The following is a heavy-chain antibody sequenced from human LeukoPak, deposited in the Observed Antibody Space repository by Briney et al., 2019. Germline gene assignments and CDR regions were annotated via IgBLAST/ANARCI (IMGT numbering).Heavy chain of an antibody. CDR3: ARGRPHYYDSSGYLGY. Sequence: SVKVSCKASGGTFSSYAISWVRQAPGQGLEWMGGIIPIFGTANYAQKFQGRVTITTDESTSTAYMELSSLRPEDTAVYYCARGRPHYYDSSGYLGYWGQGTLVTVSS. CDR1: GGTFSSYA. D-gene: IGHD3-22*01. CDR2: IIPIFGTA. J-gene: IGHJ4*02. V-gene: IGHV1-69*05.